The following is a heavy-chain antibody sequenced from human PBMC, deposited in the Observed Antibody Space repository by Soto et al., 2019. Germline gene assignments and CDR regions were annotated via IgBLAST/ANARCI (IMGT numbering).Heavy chain of an antibody. D-gene: IGHD6-13*01. CDR2: IYYSGRT. Sequence: QVHLQESGPGLVKPSETLSLTCTVSGGSISSYYWSWIRQPPGKTLEWIGRIYYSGRTNYNPSLKSRVTLSLDTSKNQFTLKLSSVTAADTAVYYCATISAAGTSWGQGTLVTVSS. V-gene: IGHV4-59*08. CDR1: GGSISSYY. CDR3: ATISAAGTS. J-gene: IGHJ4*02.